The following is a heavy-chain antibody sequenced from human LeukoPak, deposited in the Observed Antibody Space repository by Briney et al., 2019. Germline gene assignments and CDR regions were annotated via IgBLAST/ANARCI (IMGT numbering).Heavy chain of an antibody. D-gene: IGHD5-24*01. V-gene: IGHV3-11*01. J-gene: IGHJ4*02. CDR1: GFTFSDYY. CDR3: ARDRRWLQF. Sequence: PGGSLRISCAASGFTFSDYYMSWIRQAPGKGLEWISYISGSGNSIYYVDSVKGRSTISRDSANNSLYLQMNSLRVDDTAVYYCARDRRWLQFWGQGTLVIVSS. CDR2: ISGSGNSI.